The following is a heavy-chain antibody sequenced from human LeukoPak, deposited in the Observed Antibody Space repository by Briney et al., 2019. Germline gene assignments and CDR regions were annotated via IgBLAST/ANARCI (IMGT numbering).Heavy chain of an antibody. J-gene: IGHJ4*02. Sequence: SETLSLTCVVYGGSFSGYYWSWIRQPPGKGLEWIGEINHSGSTNYNPSLKSRVTISVDTSKNQFSLKLSSVTAADTAVYYCARGEGVATPFDYWGQGTLVTVSS. D-gene: IGHD6-6*01. CDR2: INHSGST. CDR3: ARGEGVATPFDY. V-gene: IGHV4-34*01. CDR1: GGSFSGYY.